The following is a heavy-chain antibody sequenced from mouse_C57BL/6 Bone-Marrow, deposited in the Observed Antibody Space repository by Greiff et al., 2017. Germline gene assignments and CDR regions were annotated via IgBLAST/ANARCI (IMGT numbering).Heavy chain of an antibody. CDR1: GYTFTSYW. J-gene: IGHJ3*01. CDR2: IDPNSGGT. V-gene: IGHV1-72*01. CDR3: ARLITTGWFAY. D-gene: IGHD1-1*01. Sequence: VQLQQPGAELVKPGASVKLSCKASGYTFTSYWMHWVKQRPGRGLEWIGRIDPNSGGTKYNEKFKSKATLTVDKPSSTAYMQRSSLTSEDSAVYYCARLITTGWFAYWGQGTLVTVSA.